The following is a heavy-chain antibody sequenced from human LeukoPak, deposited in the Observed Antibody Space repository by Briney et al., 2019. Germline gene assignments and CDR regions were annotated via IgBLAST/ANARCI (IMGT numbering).Heavy chain of an antibody. Sequence: PSETLSLTCTVSGGSISSSSYYWGWIRQPPGKGLEWIGSIYYSGSTYYNPSLKSRVTISVDTSKNQFSLKLSSVTAADTAVYYCARSYGDYGSYYYYGMDVWGQGTTVTVSS. D-gene: IGHD4-17*01. V-gene: IGHV4-39*01. CDR2: IYYSGST. CDR1: GGSISSSSYY. J-gene: IGHJ6*02. CDR3: ARSYGDYGSYYYYGMDV.